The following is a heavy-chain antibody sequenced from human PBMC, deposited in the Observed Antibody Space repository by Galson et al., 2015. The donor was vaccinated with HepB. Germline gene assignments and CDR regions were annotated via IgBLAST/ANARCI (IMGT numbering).Heavy chain of an antibody. J-gene: IGHJ3*01. CDR1: GFTFDDYA. CDR3: AIASYSYESTGYGFAFDV. CDR2: VNWKSGNI. Sequence: SLRLSCAPSGFTFDDYAMHWVRQAPGKGLEWVSGVNWKSGNIGYADSVKGRFTISRGNAKTSLYLQMNSLRAEDTALYYCAIASYSYESTGYGFAFDVWGQGTMVTVSS. V-gene: IGHV3-9*01. D-gene: IGHD3-22*01.